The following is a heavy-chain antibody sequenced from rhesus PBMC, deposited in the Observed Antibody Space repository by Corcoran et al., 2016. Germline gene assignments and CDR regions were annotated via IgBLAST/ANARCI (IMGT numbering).Heavy chain of an antibody. D-gene: IGHD2-21*01. Sequence: EVQLVESGGGSAKPGGSLRLSRAASGLSFSDYYLYWDRQAPGKGLEWVSGIRYTGERTSYSDSLKGRFTISRENAKTTQYLQMDSLRAEDTAVYYCATARSYCTGIGCYSSGLDSWGQGVVVTVSS. J-gene: IGHJ6*01. CDR1: GLSFSDYY. V-gene: IGHV3S18*01. CDR2: IRYTGERT. CDR3: ATARSYCTGIGCYSSGLDS.